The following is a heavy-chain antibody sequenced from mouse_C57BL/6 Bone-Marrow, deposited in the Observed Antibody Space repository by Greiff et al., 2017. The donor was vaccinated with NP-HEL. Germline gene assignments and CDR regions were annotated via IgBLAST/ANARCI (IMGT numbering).Heavy chain of an antibody. CDR2: INPNYGST. V-gene: IGHV1-39*01. CDR1: GYSFTDYN. CDR3: ANSCYGSSRYWYFDV. Sequence: EVQLQQSGPELVKPGASVKISCKASGYSFTDYNMNWVKQSNGKSLEWIGVINPNYGSTSYNQKFKGKATLTVDQSSSTAYMQLNSLTSEDSAVYYCANSCYGSSRYWYFDVWGTGTTVTVSS. D-gene: IGHD1-1*01. J-gene: IGHJ1*03.